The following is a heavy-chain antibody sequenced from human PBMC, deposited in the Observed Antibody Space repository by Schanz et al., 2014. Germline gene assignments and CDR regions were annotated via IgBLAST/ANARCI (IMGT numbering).Heavy chain of an antibody. J-gene: IGHJ5*02. CDR1: GFTFNNYD. V-gene: IGHV3-23*04. Sequence: EVQLVESGGGLVQPGGSLRLSCAASGFTFNNYDMNWVRLVPGKGLECVSGISGGGGSAYYADSVKGRFTISRDNSKTPLFLQINSLSADDPAVYYCARAPPLVRGIAGWFGPWGQGSLVTVSS. CDR2: ISGGGGSA. D-gene: IGHD3-10*01. CDR3: ARAPPLVRGIAGWFGP.